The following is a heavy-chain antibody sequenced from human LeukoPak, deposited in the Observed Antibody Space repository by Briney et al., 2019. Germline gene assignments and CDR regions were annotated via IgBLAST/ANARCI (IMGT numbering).Heavy chain of an antibody. CDR3: ALYGVIGAFDI. J-gene: IGHJ3*02. CDR1: GGSISSGGYS. V-gene: IGHV4-30-2*01. Sequence: SQTLSLTCAISGGSISSGGYSWSWIRQPPGKGLEWIGYIYHSGSTYYNPSLKSRVTISVDRSKNQFSLKLSSVTAADTAVYYCALYGVIGAFDIWGQGTMVTVSS. D-gene: IGHD3-22*01. CDR2: IYHSGST.